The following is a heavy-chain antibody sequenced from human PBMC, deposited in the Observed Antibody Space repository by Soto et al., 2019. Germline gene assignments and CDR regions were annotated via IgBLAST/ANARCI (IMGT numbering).Heavy chain of an antibody. D-gene: IGHD3-3*01. CDR3: AREDIRYYDFWSGPPAGGMDV. CDR2: INPSGGST. J-gene: IGHJ6*02. Sequence: SVKVSCKASGYTFTSCYMHWVRQAPGQGLEWMGIINPSGGSTSYAQKFQGRVTMTRDTSTSTVYMELSSLRSEDTAVYYCAREDIRYYDFWSGPPAGGMDVWGQGTTVTVSS. CDR1: GYTFTSCY. V-gene: IGHV1-46*01.